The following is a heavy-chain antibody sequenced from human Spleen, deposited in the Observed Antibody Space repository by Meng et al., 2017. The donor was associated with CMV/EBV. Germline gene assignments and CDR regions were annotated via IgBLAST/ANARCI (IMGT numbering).Heavy chain of an antibody. CDR3: ARTTFMIFGQGYFDY. V-gene: IGHV1-69*04. J-gene: IGHJ4*02. CDR2: IIPILAIT. D-gene: IGHD3/OR15-3a*01. CDR1: GATFSSYA. Sequence: SVKVSCKASGATFSSYAITWVRQAPGQGLEWMGTIIPILAITKYAQKFQGRVTITADKTSSTVYMELSSLRSDDTAVYYCARTTFMIFGQGYFDYWGQGTLVTVSS.